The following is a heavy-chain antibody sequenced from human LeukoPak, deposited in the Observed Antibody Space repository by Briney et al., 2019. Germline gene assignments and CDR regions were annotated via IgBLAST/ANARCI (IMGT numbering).Heavy chain of an antibody. V-gene: IGHV3-7*01. CDR1: GFTFSTYW. J-gene: IGHJ4*02. CDR2: MKGDGSEI. D-gene: IGHD3/OR15-3a*01. CDR3: ARDGHDYGDY. Sequence: GGSLRLSCAASGFTFSTYWMTWVRQAPGKGLEWVANMKGDGSEIHYVDSVKGRFTISRDNAKNSLYLQMNSLRAEDTAVYYCARDGHDYGDYWGQGTLVTVSS.